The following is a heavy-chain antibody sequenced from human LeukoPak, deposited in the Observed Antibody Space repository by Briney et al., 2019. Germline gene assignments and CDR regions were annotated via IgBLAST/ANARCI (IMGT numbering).Heavy chain of an antibody. V-gene: IGHV3-48*02. D-gene: IGHD6-19*01. CDR1: GFTFSSYS. J-gene: IGHJ4*02. CDR2: ISTSSRNTA. CDR3: ARDWLYDC. Sequence: PGGSLRLPCAASGFTFSSYSMSWVRQAPGKGLEWVSYISTSSRNTAHYADSVKGRFTISRDNAKNSLFLQMNSLRDEDTAVYYCARDWLYDCWGQGTLVTVSS.